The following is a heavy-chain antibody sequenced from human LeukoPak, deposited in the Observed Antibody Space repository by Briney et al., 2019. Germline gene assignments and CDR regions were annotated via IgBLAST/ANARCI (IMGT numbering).Heavy chain of an antibody. CDR3: ARESSGSYYVRDTKIDY. V-gene: IGHV4-4*07. CDR1: GGSISSYY. Sequence: SETLSLTCTVSGGSISSYYWSWIRQPAGKGLEWIGRIYTSGSTNYNPSLKSRVTMSVDTSKNQFSLKLSSVTAADTAVYYCARESSGSYYVRDTKIDYWGQGTLVTVSS. J-gene: IGHJ4*02. CDR2: IYTSGST. D-gene: IGHD1-26*01.